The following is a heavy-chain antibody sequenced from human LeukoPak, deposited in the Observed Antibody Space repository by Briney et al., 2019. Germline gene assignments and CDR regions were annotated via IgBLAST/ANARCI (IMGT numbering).Heavy chain of an antibody. CDR1: GGTFSSYA. D-gene: IGHD1-26*01. Sequence: ASVKVSCKASGGTFSSYAISWVRQDPGQGLEWMGLINPTGGSTGYAQKFQGRVTMTRDMSTSTDYMELSSLRSEDTAIYYCARDNSMGDNAWWFDPWGQGTLVTVSS. CDR2: INPTGGST. CDR3: ARDNSMGDNAWWFDP. V-gene: IGHV1-46*01. J-gene: IGHJ5*02.